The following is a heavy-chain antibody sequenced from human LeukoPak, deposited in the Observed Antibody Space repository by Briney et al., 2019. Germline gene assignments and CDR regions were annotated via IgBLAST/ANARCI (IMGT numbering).Heavy chain of an antibody. D-gene: IGHD4/OR15-4a*01. J-gene: IGHJ4*02. V-gene: IGHV4-34*01. Sequence: SETLSLTCAVYGGFFSGYYWSWIRQPPGKGLEWIGEINHSGSTNYNPSLKSRVTIPVDTSKNQFSLKLSSVTAADTAVYYCARGGLTMRTFDYWGQGTLVTVSS. CDR2: INHSGST. CDR3: ARGGLTMRTFDY. CDR1: GGFFSGYY.